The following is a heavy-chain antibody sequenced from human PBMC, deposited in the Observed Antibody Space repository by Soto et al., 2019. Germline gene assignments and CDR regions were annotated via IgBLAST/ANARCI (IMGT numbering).Heavy chain of an antibody. Sequence: SETLSLTCTVSGGSVSSGSYYWGWIRQSSGKGLEWIASIYSSGSTCYNLSLKSRLSLSVDTSKNQFSLRLQSVTAADTAVYYCVRHRSSREIPFDNWGQGTLVTVS. CDR3: VRHRSSREIPFDN. CDR2: IYSSGST. CDR1: GGSVSSGSYY. J-gene: IGHJ4*02. V-gene: IGHV4-39*01. D-gene: IGHD2-21*01.